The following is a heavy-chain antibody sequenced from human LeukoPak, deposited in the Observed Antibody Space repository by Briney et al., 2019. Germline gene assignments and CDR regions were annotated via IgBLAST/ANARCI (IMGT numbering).Heavy chain of an antibody. Sequence: SKTLSLTCIVSGDSFSNTVYYWGWIRQPPGKGLEWIGSIYYSGSTYYNPSLKSRVTISVDTSKNHFSLNLSSVTAADTAVYYCARRYSGSYFAQREHYYFDYWGQGTLVTVSS. CDR2: IYYSGST. CDR3: ARRYSGSYFAQREHYYFDY. V-gene: IGHV4-39*01. D-gene: IGHD1-26*01. CDR1: GDSFSNTVYY. J-gene: IGHJ4*02.